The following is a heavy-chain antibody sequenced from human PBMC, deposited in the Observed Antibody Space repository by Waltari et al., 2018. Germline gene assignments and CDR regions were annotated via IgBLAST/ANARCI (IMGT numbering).Heavy chain of an antibody. D-gene: IGHD6-6*01. V-gene: IGHV4-39*01. CDR1: GGSISSSSYY. CDR3: ATAKKKQLGSPFDY. J-gene: IGHJ4*02. CDR2: IYYSGST. Sequence: QLQLQESGPGLVKPSETLSLTCTVSGGSISSSSYYWGWIRPPPGKGLEWIGSIYYSGSTYYNPSLKSRVTISVDTSKNQFSLKLSSVTAADTAVYYCATAKKKQLGSPFDYWGQGTLVTVSS.